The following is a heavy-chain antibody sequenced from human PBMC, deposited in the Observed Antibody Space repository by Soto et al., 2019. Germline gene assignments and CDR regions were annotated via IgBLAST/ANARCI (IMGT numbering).Heavy chain of an antibody. CDR3: GRGRGYGNWFDP. D-gene: IGHD2-15*01. CDR2: INHSGST. V-gene: IGHV4-34*01. J-gene: IGHJ5*02. Sequence: PSETLSLTCAVYGGSFSGYYLSWIRQPPGKGLEWIGEINHSGSTNYNPSLKSRVTISVDTSKNQFSLKLSSVTAADTAVYYCGRGRGYGNWFDPWGQGTLVTVSS. CDR1: GGSFSGYY.